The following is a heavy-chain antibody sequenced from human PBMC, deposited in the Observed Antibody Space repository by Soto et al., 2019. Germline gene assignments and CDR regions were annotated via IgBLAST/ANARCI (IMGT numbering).Heavy chain of an antibody. V-gene: IGHV4-59*08. J-gene: IGHJ6*03. CDR3: ARTPSTYSSSDYYMDV. CDR2: IYYSGST. Sequence: SETLSLTCTVSGGSISSYYWSWIRQPPGKGLEWIGYIYYSGSTNYNPSLKSRVTISVDTSKNQFSLKLSSVTAADTAVYYCARTPSTYSSSDYYMDVSGKGTTVTVS. D-gene: IGHD6-6*01. CDR1: GGSISSYY.